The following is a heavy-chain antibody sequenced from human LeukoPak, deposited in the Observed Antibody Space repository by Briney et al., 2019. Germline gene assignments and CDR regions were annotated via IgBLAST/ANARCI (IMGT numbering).Heavy chain of an antibody. V-gene: IGHV4-38-2*02. CDR2: INHSGST. CDR1: GYSISSGYY. CDR3: ARDSITIFGVVTRFDY. Sequence: SETLSLTCAVSGYSISSGYYWGWIRQPPGKGLEWIGEINHSGSTNYNPSLKSRVTISVDTSKNQFSLKLSSVTAADTAVYYCARDSITIFGVVTRFDYWGQGTLVTVSS. J-gene: IGHJ4*02. D-gene: IGHD3-3*01.